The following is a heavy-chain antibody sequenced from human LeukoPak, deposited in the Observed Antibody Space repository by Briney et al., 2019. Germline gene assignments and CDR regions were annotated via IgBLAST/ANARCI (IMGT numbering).Heavy chain of an antibody. V-gene: IGHV4-38-2*01. CDR2: IYHSGST. CDR3: ARHRTKTTEVY. J-gene: IGHJ4*02. D-gene: IGHD1-14*01. Sequence: PSETLSLSCAVSGYSISSGYYWGWIRPPPGKGLERIGSIYHSGSTYYNPSLKSRVTISVDTSKNQFSLKLSSVTAADTAVYYCARHRTKTTEVYWGQGTLVTVSS. CDR1: GYSISSGYY.